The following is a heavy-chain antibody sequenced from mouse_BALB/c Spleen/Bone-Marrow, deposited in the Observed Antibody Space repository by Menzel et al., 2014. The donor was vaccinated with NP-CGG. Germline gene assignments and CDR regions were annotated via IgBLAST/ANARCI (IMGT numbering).Heavy chain of an antibody. V-gene: IGHV1-69*02. CDR2: IDPSDSET. Sequence: QVHVKQSGAELVKPGAPVKLSRKASGYTFTDYWMNWVKQRPGRGLEWIGRIDPSDSETHYNQKFKDKATLTVDKSSTAAYIQLSNLTSEDSAVYYCARTAYWGQGTLVTVSA. CDR1: GYTFTDYW. J-gene: IGHJ3*01. CDR3: ARTAY.